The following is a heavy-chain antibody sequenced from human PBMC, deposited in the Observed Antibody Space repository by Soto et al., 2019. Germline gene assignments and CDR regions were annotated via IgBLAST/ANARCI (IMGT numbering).Heavy chain of an antibody. Sequence: QLQLQESGPGLVKPSETLSLTCTVSGGSISSSSYYWGWIRQPPGKGLEWIGSIYYSGSTYYNPSLKSRVAISVDTSKNQFSLKLSSVPAADTAVYYCARSSRWFGEFPLGVIFDYWGQGTLVTVSS. CDR3: ARSSRWFGEFPLGVIFDY. CDR2: IYYSGST. CDR1: GGSISSSSYY. V-gene: IGHV4-39*01. J-gene: IGHJ4*02. D-gene: IGHD3-10*01.